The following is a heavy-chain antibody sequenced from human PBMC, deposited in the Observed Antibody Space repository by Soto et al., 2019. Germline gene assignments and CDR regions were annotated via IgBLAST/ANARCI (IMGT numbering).Heavy chain of an antibody. CDR2: ISYDGSNK. V-gene: IGHV3-30*18. J-gene: IGHJ6*02. CDR3: AKDVNIAAAGYYYYGMDV. Sequence: QVQLVESGGGVVQPGRSLRLSCAASGFTFSSYGMHWVRQAPGKGLEWVAVISYDGSNKYYADSVKGRFTISRDNSKNTLYVQMNSLRAEDTAVYYCAKDVNIAAAGYYYYGMDVWGQGTTVTVSS. D-gene: IGHD6-13*01. CDR1: GFTFSSYG.